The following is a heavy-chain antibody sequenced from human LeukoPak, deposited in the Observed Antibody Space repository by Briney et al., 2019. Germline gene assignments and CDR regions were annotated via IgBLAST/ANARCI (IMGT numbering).Heavy chain of an antibody. J-gene: IGHJ4*02. CDR1: GFTFSSYA. CDR2: IKSQSAGGTT. CDR3: TTDAGYDSRWYNY. D-gene: IGHD6-13*01. V-gene: IGHV3-15*01. Sequence: GGSLRLSCAASGFTFSSYAMSWVRQAPGKGLEWVGRIKSQSAGGTTDYASPVKGRFIISRDDSKTTLYLQMNSLKTEDTAVYYCTTDAGYDSRWYNYWGQGTLVTVSS.